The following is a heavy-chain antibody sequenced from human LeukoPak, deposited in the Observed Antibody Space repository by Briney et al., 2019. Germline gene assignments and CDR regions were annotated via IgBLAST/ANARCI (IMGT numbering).Heavy chain of an antibody. J-gene: IGHJ4*02. CDR1: GGSISSTSYY. V-gene: IGHV4-39*07. CDR2: IYYTGST. D-gene: IGHD3-22*01. CDR3: VRDHYYNSSGYTFGY. Sequence: SETLSLTCTVSGGSISSTSYYWGWIRQPPGKGLEWIGSIYYTGSTYYNPSLKSRVTISVDRSKNQFSLKLSSVTAADTAVYYCVRDHYYNSSGYTFGYWGQGTLVTVSS.